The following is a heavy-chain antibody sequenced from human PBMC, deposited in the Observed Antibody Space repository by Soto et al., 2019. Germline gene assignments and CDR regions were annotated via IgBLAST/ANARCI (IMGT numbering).Heavy chain of an antibody. CDR2: ISSNGGST. V-gene: IGHV3-64*01. CDR3: ARGGGSYFFDY. CDR1: GFTFSSFA. Sequence: GESLSLSCAASGFTFSSFAMHWVRQAPGKGLEYVSAISSNGGSTCYANSVKGRFTISRDNSKNTLYLQMGSLRAEDMAVYYCARGGGSYFFDYWGQGT. J-gene: IGHJ4*02. D-gene: IGHD1-26*01.